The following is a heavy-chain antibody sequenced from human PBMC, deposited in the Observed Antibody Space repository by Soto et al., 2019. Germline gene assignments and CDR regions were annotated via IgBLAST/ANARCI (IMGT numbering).Heavy chain of an antibody. V-gene: IGHV3-30*18. CDR1: GFTFSSYG. D-gene: IGHD5-18*01. CDR2: ISYDGSNK. CDR3: AKSPGRDTAMVPYYYYDMDV. Sequence: PGGSLRLSCAASGFTFSSYGMHWVRQAPGKGLEWVAVISYDGSNKYYADSVKGRFTISRDNSKNTLYLQMNSLRAEDTAVYYCAKSPGRDTAMVPYYYYDMDVWGQGTTVTVSS. J-gene: IGHJ6*02.